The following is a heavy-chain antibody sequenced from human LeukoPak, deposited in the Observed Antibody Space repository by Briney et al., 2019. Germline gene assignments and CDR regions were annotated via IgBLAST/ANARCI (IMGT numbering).Heavy chain of an antibody. Sequence: SETLSLTCTVSGGSISSYYWSWIRQPPGKGLVWIGYIYYSGSTNYYPSLKSRVTISVDTSKNQFSLKLNSVTAADTAVYYCARGGYSSGWDHDAFDIWGQGTMVTVSS. CDR1: GGSISSYY. CDR3: ARGGYSSGWDHDAFDI. J-gene: IGHJ3*02. D-gene: IGHD6-19*01. CDR2: IYYSGST. V-gene: IGHV4-59*01.